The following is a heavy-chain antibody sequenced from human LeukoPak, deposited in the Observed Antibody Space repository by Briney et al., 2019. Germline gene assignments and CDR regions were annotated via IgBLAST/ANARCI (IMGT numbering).Heavy chain of an antibody. CDR3: AREGAYCIGTDCFATTVDA. D-gene: IGHD2-2*01. J-gene: IGHJ5*02. CDR1: GYSISSGDYY. V-gene: IGHV4-61*02. Sequence: PSETLSLTCNVSGYSISSGDYYWTWIRQPAGKGLVWIGRVDLGGTSSYNPSLISRVTVSVDPSKNQFSLSLTSVTAADTATYYCAREGAYCIGTDCFATTVDAWRQGALVTVSS. CDR2: VDLGGTS.